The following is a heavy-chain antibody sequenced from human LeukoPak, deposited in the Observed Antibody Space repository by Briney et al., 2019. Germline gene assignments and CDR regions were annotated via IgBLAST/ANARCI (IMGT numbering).Heavy chain of an antibody. CDR1: GGSFSGYY. J-gene: IGHJ6*02. Sequence: SETLSLTCADYGGSFSGYYWSWIRQPPGKGLEWIGEINHSGSTNYNPSLKSRVTISVDTSKNQFSLKLSSVTAADTAVYYCARENYYGSGSYYPYYYYGMDVWGQGTTVTVSS. CDR2: INHSGST. CDR3: ARENYYGSGSYYPYYYYGMDV. V-gene: IGHV4-34*01. D-gene: IGHD3-10*01.